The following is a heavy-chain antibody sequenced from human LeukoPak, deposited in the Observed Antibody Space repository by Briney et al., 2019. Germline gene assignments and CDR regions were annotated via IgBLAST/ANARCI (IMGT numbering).Heavy chain of an antibody. Sequence: SVKVSCKASGGTFISYAISWGGQAPGQGLEWMGGRIPIFGTATYAQKFHARVTIPAHESTSTAYMELSSLRSEDTAVYYCARPGRGRYSGYDWFPYYFDYWGQGTLVTVSS. V-gene: IGHV1-69*01. CDR3: ARPGRGRYSGYDWFPYYFDY. D-gene: IGHD5-12*01. CDR2: RIPIFGTA. CDR1: GGTFISYA. J-gene: IGHJ4*02.